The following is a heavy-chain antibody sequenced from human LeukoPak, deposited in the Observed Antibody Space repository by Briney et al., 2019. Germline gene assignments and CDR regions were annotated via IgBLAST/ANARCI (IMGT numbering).Heavy chain of an antibody. J-gene: IGHJ3*02. D-gene: IGHD3-3*01. Sequence: ASVKVSCKASGYSFTGYYMHWVRQAPGQGPEWMGWINPNSGGTNYTQNFQGRVTMTRDTSISTAYMELGRLRFDDTAVYYCARTSYYDFWHTFSRGGAFDIWGQGTMVTVSS. CDR1: GYSFTGYY. CDR3: ARTSYYDFWHTFSRGGAFDI. CDR2: INPNSGGT. V-gene: IGHV1-2*02.